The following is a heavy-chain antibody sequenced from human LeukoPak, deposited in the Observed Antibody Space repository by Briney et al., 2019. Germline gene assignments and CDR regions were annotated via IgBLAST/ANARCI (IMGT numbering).Heavy chain of an antibody. CDR1: GYTFTGYY. D-gene: IGHD3-10*01. Sequence: ASVKVSCKASGYTFTGYYMHWVRQAPGQGLEWMGWINPNSGGTNYAQKFQGRVTMTRDTSISTAYMELSRLRSDDTAVYYCARAARFGESNWFDPWGQGTLVTVSS. J-gene: IGHJ5*02. CDR2: INPNSGGT. V-gene: IGHV1-2*02. CDR3: ARAARFGESNWFDP.